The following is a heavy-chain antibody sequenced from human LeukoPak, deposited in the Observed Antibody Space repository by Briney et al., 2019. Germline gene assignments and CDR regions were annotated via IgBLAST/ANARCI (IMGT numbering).Heavy chain of an antibody. CDR3: ARYCTNGVCSYFDY. Sequence: GGSLRLSCAASGFTFSSYGMHWVRQAPGKGLEWVAVISYDGSNKYYADSVKGRFTISRDNSKNTLYLQMNSLRAEDTAVYYCARYCTNGVCSYFDYWGQGTLVTVSS. CDR1: GFTFSSYG. D-gene: IGHD2-8*01. CDR2: ISYDGSNK. J-gene: IGHJ4*02. V-gene: IGHV3-30*19.